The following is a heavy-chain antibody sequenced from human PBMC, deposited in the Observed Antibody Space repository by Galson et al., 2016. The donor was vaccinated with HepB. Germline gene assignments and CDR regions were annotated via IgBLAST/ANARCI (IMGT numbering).Heavy chain of an antibody. CDR3: AKDRGMEHHDYHFDF. Sequence: SLRLSCAASGFTFNSYAMSWVRQAPGKGLEWVSGISASGTRTNYADSVKGRFTMSRDNSKSTLYLQMNSLRAEDTAVYYCAKDRGMEHHDYHFDFWGQGAQVTVSS. D-gene: IGHD3-16*01. V-gene: IGHV3-23*01. CDR2: ISASGTRT. J-gene: IGHJ4*02. CDR1: GFTFNSYA.